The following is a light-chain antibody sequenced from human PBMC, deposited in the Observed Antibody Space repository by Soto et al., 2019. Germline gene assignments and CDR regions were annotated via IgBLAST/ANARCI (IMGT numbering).Light chain of an antibody. Sequence: EIVLTQSPGTLSLSPGERATLSCRASQSVSSDYLAWYQQRPGQAPRLLIYAASSRATDIPDRFSGSGSGTDFTLTISRLEPEDFAVYYCQQYSDSVGTFGQGTKVEIK. J-gene: IGKJ1*01. CDR1: QSVSSDY. CDR2: AAS. CDR3: QQYSDSVGT. V-gene: IGKV3-20*01.